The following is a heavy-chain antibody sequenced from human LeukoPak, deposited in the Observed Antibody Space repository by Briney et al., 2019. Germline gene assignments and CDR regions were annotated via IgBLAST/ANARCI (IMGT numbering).Heavy chain of an antibody. V-gene: IGHV4-59*01. Sequence: PSETLSLTCTVSGGSISSYYWSWIRQPPGKGLEWIGYIYYSGSTNYNPSLKSRVTISVDTSKNQFSLKLSSVTAADTAVYYCATYCSGGSCDLEYYYGMDVWGQGATVTVSS. CDR2: IYYSGST. D-gene: IGHD2-15*01. CDR1: GGSISSYY. J-gene: IGHJ6*02. CDR3: ATYCSGGSCDLEYYYGMDV.